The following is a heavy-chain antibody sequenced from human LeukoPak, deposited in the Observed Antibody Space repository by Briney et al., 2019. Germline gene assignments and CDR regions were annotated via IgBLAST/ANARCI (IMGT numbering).Heavy chain of an antibody. J-gene: IGHJ4*02. D-gene: IGHD3-10*01. CDR3: AKPAYYSDSGSFPTQYYFDY. CDR1: GFTFSSYG. V-gene: IGHV3-30*18. CDR2: ISYDGSNK. Sequence: PGGSLRLSCAASGFTFSSYGMHWVRQAPGKGLEWVAVISYDGSNKYYADSVKGRFTISRDNSKNTLYLQMSSLRADDTALFYCAKPAYYSDSGSFPTQYYFDYWGQGTLVTVSS.